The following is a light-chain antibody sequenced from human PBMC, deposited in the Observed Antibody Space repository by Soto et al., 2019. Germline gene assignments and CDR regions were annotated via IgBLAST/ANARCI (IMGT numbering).Light chain of an antibody. CDR1: SSNIGAGYD. Sequence: QSVLTQPPSVSGAPGQRVTISCTGSSSNIGAGYDVHWYQQFPGTAPKLLISGNNNRPSGVPDRFSGSQSGTSASLAITGLQAEDEADYYCQSYDSSLSVVFGGGTKLTVL. J-gene: IGLJ2*01. V-gene: IGLV1-40*01. CDR3: QSYDSSLSVV. CDR2: GNN.